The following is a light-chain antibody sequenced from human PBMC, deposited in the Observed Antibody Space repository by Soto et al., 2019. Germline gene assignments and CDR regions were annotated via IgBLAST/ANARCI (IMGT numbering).Light chain of an antibody. CDR3: VLYMGSGIWV. V-gene: IGLV8-61*01. Sequence: QTVVTQEPSFSVSPGRTVTLTCGLSSGSVSTSYYPSWYQQTPGQAPRTLIYSTNTRSSGVPDRFSGSILGNKAALTITGAQADDESDYYCVLYMGSGIWVFGGGHKLTVL. CDR2: STN. J-gene: IGLJ3*02. CDR1: SGSVSTSYY.